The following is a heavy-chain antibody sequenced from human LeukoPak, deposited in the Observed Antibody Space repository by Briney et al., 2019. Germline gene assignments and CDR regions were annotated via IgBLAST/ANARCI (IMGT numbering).Heavy chain of an antibody. Sequence: PSETLSLTCTVSGGSISSYYWSWIRQPPGKGLEWIGYIYYSGSTNYNPSLKSRVTISVDTSKNQFSLKLSSVTAADTAVYYCARGGRRQVPHFDYWGQGTLVTVSS. CDR3: ARGGRRQVPHFDY. J-gene: IGHJ4*02. V-gene: IGHV4-59*01. CDR2: IYYSGST. D-gene: IGHD2-2*01. CDR1: GGSISSYY.